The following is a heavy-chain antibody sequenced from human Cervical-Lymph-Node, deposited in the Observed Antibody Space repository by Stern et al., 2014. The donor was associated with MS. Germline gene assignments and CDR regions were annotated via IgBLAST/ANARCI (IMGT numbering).Heavy chain of an antibody. CDR3: ALSSETSDRWYSLGYDL. J-gene: IGHJ5*02. Sequence: EQLVEYGAEVTKPGSSVKGSCKASGGTFSKFPSSWVRQAPGQGLEWMGGIFAVFGTPTYAQEFRGSVTITADVSTSTVYMELSSLRSDDTAVYYCALSSETSDRWYSLGYDLWGQGTLVTVSS. D-gene: IGHD6-13*01. CDR2: IFAVFGTP. CDR1: GGTFSKFP. V-gene: IGHV1-69*01.